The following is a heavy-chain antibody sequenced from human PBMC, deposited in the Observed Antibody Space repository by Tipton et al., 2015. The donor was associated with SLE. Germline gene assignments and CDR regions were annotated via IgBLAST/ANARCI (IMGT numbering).Heavy chain of an antibody. J-gene: IGHJ6*02. CDR1: GLTFSSYW. CDR2: ISYDGSNK. CDR3: ARSLLSGYDSYGMDV. D-gene: IGHD5-12*01. Sequence: AVSGLTFSSYWMNWVRQAPGKGLEWVAVISYDGSNKYYADSVKGRFTISRDNSKNTLYLQMNSLRAEDTAVYYCARSLLSGYDSYGMDVWGQGTTVTVSS. V-gene: IGHV3-30*03.